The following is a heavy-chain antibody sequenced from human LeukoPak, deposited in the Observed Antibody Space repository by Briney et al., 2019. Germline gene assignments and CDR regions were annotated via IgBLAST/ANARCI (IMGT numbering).Heavy chain of an antibody. D-gene: IGHD5-18*01. V-gene: IGHV3-48*03. CDR1: GFTFSSYE. CDR3: ARGGYSYGTDPFDY. CDR2: ISSSGSTI. J-gene: IGHJ4*02. Sequence: GGSLRLSCAASGFTFSSYEMNWVRQAPGKGLEWVSYISSSGSTIYYADSVKGRFTISRDNAKNSLYLQMNSLRAEDTAVYYCARGGYSYGTDPFDYWGQGTLVTVSS.